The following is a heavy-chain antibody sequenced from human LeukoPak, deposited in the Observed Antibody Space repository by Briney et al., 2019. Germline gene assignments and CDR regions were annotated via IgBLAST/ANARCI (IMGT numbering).Heavy chain of an antibody. Sequence: VKVSCKASGGTFSSYAISWVRQAPGQGLEWMGGIIPIFGTANYAQKFQGRVTITADESTSTAYMELSSLRSEDTAVYYCAREMYYYDSSGSYYFDYWGQGTLVTVSS. D-gene: IGHD3-22*01. CDR1: GGTFSSYA. V-gene: IGHV1-69*01. CDR2: IIPIFGTA. CDR3: AREMYYYDSSGSYYFDY. J-gene: IGHJ4*02.